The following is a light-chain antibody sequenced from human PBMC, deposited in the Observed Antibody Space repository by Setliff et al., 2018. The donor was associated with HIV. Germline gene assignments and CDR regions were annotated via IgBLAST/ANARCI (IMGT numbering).Light chain of an antibody. Sequence: QSALTQPASVSGSPGQSITISCTGTSSDVGGYNYVSWYQQHPGKAPKVIIYEVNNRPSGVSNRFSDSKSGNTASLTISGLQAEDEADYYYSSYTSRNILYVFGTGTKVTVL. CDR3: SSYTSRNILYV. CDR1: SSDVGGYNY. J-gene: IGLJ1*01. V-gene: IGLV2-14*01. CDR2: EVN.